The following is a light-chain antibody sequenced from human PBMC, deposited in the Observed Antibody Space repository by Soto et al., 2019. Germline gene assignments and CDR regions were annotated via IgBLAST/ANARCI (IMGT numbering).Light chain of an antibody. CDR2: DDN. J-gene: IGLJ1*01. CDR1: SSNIGGNS. CDR3: VPWDRRLSAYG. V-gene: IGLV1-51*01. Sequence: QSVLTQPPSVSAAPGQKVTISCSGSSSNIGGNSVSWYQQLPGTAPKLLIYDDNKRPSGIPDRFSGSKSGTPATLGITGFQTGDEADYYCVPWDRRLSAYGFGNGTKVT.